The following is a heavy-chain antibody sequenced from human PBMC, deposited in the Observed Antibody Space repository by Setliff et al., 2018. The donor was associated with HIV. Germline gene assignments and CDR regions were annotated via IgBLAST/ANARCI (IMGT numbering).Heavy chain of an antibody. CDR1: GYTFTSDY. J-gene: IGHJ6*03. V-gene: IGHV1-69*04. CDR2: IIPILGVA. D-gene: IGHD3-3*01. Sequence: SVKVSCKASGYTFTSDYIHWVRQAPGQGLDWMGRIIPILGVANYAQRFQGKVTITADKSTSTAYMELTSLRFDDTAMYYCVRGVQSPPHYSYYYMDVWGEGTMVTVS. CDR3: VRGVQSPPHYSYYYMDV.